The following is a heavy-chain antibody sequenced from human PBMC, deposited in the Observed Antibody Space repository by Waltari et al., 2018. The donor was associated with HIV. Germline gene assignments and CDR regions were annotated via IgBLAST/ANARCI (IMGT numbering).Heavy chain of an antibody. CDR3: ARLGRYCTSTSCPEWDY. J-gene: IGHJ4*02. Sequence: EVQLVQSGAEVKKPGESLKISCETSGYTFTTYWIGWGRQVPGNGLECMGIIYPGDSYTKYSPSFQGQVTISADKSISTAYLQWSSLKASDTAMYYCARLGRYCTSTSCPEWDYWGQGTLVTVSS. D-gene: IGHD2-2*01. CDR1: GYTFTTYW. CDR2: IYPGDSYT. V-gene: IGHV5-51*03.